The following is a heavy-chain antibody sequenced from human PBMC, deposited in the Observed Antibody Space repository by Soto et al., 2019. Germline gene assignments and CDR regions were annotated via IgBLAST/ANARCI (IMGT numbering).Heavy chain of an antibody. CDR3: GVNNYDPMAGAFDI. J-gene: IGHJ3*02. V-gene: IGHV3-30*03. D-gene: IGHD3-16*01. CDR2: ISFDGSNS. CDR1: GFGFRSFG. Sequence: GGCLRLSCAASGFGFRSFGMHWVRQAPGKGLEWVALISFDGSNSYYAESVKGRFTTSRDNSKNTLYLQMNSLRAEDTAVYYCGVNNYDPMAGAFDIWAQGTRVTV.